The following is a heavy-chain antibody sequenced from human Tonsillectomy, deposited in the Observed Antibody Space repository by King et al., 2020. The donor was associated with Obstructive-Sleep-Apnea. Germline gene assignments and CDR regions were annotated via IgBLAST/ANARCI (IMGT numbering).Heavy chain of an antibody. D-gene: IGHD3-9*01. Sequence: VQLQQWGAGLLKPSETLSLTCAVYVGSFSVYYWSGIRHPPGKGLDWIVEINHSGRTNYNPSLKSRVTISVDTSKNQFSLKLSSVTAADTAVYYCARGPAFLTGLSSCAFDIWGQGTMVTVSS. CDR3: ARGPAFLTGLSSCAFDI. V-gene: IGHV4-34*01. CDR1: VGSFSVYY. CDR2: INHSGRT. J-gene: IGHJ3*02.